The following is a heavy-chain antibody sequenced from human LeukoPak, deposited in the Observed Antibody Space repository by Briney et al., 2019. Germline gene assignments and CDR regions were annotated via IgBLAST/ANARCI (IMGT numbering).Heavy chain of an antibody. V-gene: IGHV3-30-3*01. Sequence: GGSLRLSCAASGFTFSSYAMHWVLQAPGKGLEWVAVISYDGSNKYYADSVKGRFTISRDNSKNTLYLQMNSLRAEDTAVYYCARDRGVVTTYYYGMDVWGQGTTVTVSS. CDR3: ARDRGVVTTYYYGMDV. CDR1: GFTFSSYA. J-gene: IGHJ6*02. D-gene: IGHD2-15*01. CDR2: ISYDGSNK.